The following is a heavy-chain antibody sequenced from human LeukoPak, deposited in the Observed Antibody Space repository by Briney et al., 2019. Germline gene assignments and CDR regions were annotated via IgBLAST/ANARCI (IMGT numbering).Heavy chain of an antibody. Sequence: KPSETLSLTCTVSGDSISSSSYYWGWIRQPPGKELEWIGSIYYSGSTYYNPSLKSRVTISVDTSKNQFSLKLSSVTAADTAVYYCARDNPRVGAFDIWGQGTMVTVSS. V-gene: IGHV4-39*07. CDR1: GDSISSSSYY. CDR2: IYYSGST. D-gene: IGHD4-23*01. CDR3: ARDNPRVGAFDI. J-gene: IGHJ3*02.